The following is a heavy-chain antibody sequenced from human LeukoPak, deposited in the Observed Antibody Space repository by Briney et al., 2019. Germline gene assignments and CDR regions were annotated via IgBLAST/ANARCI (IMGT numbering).Heavy chain of an antibody. CDR1: GFTFSSYE. V-gene: IGHV3-48*03. CDR2: ISSSGSTI. Sequence: PGGSLRLSCAASGFTFSSYEMNWVRQAPGKGLEWVSYISSSGSTIYYADSVKGRFTISRDNAKNSLYLQMNSQRAEDTAVYYCASGRCSSTSCPNDYWGQGTLVTVSS. J-gene: IGHJ4*02. D-gene: IGHD2-2*01. CDR3: ASGRCSSTSCPNDY.